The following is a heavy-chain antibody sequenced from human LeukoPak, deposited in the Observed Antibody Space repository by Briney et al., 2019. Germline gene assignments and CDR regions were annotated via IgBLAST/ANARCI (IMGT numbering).Heavy chain of an antibody. CDR1: GFTLSTNA. V-gene: IGHV3-23*01. CDR2: ISGSGAST. D-gene: IGHD1-26*01. J-gene: IGHJ4*02. CDR3: AKDVGKWESLHFFDY. Sequence: GGSLRLSCLTSGFTLSTNAMSWVRQAPGKGLEWISGISGSGASTYYADSAKGRFTISRDDSRNTLYLQMNSLRGDDTAVYYCAKDVGKWESLHFFDYWGQGTLVTVSS.